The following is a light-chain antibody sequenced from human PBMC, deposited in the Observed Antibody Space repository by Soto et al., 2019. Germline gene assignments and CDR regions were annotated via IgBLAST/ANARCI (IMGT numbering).Light chain of an antibody. CDR3: QQYYSTPWT. CDR2: WAS. J-gene: IGKJ1*01. V-gene: IGKV4-1*01. Sequence: DIVMTQSSDSLAVSLGERATINCTSSQDVLYSSNKNYLAWFQQKPGQPPKLLIYWASTRESGVPDRFSGSGSGTDFTLTISSLQAEDVAVYYCQQYYSTPWTFGQGTKVEIK. CDR1: QDVLYSSNKNY.